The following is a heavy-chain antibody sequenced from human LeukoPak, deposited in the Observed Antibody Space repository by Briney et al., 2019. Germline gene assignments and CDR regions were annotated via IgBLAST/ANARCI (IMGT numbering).Heavy chain of an antibody. CDR1: GGSISSGGYY. D-gene: IGHD6-13*01. CDR2: IYHSGST. Sequence: SQTLSLTCTVSGGSISSGGYYWSWIRQPPGKGLEWIGYIYHSGSTYYNPSLKSRVTISVDRSKNQFSLKLSSVTAADTAVYYCAREQLVDAEYFQHWGQGTLVTVSS. V-gene: IGHV4-30-2*01. J-gene: IGHJ1*01. CDR3: AREQLVDAEYFQH.